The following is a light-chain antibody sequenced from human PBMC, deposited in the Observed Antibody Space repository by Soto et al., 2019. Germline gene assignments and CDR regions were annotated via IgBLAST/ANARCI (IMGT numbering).Light chain of an antibody. V-gene: IGLV1-44*01. CDR1: SSNIGSNT. J-gene: IGLJ1*01. Sequence: QSVLTQPPSASGTPGHRVTISCSGSSSNIGSNTVSWYHHLPGTAPKLLMYSNSQRPSGVPDRFSGSKSGTSASLAISGLQSEDEADYYCATWDDGLKGDVFGTGTKVTVL. CDR2: SNS. CDR3: ATWDDGLKGDV.